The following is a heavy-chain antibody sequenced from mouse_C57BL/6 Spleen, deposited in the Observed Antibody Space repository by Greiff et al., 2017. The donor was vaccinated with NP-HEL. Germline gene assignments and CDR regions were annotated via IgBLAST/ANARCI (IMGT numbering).Heavy chain of an antibody. V-gene: IGHV1-22*01. CDR2: INPNNGGT. CDR3: SSGYGAMDY. D-gene: IGHD3-2*02. J-gene: IGHJ4*01. Sequence: DVQLVESGPELVKPGASVKMSCKASGYTFTDYNMHWVKQSHGKSLEWIGYINPNNGGTSYNQKFKGKATLTVNKSSSTAYMELRSLTSEDSAVYYCSSGYGAMDYWGQGTSVTVSS. CDR1: GYTFTDYN.